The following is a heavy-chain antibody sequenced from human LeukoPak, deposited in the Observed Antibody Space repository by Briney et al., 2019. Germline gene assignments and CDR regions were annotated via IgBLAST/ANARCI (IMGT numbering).Heavy chain of an antibody. CDR1: GGSISSGGYY. Sequence: SETLSLTCTVSGGSISSGGYYWSWIRQPPGKGLEWIGYIYYSGSTYYNPSLKSRVTISVDTSKNQFSLKLSSVTAADTAVYYCARTGVIDIVATAVVYWGQGTLVTVSS. D-gene: IGHD5-12*01. CDR2: IYYSGST. V-gene: IGHV4-30-4*01. J-gene: IGHJ4*02. CDR3: ARTGVIDIVATAVVY.